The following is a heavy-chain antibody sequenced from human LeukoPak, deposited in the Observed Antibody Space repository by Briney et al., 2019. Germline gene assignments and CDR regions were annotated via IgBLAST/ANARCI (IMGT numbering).Heavy chain of an antibody. J-gene: IGHJ4*02. D-gene: IGHD3-3*01. CDR1: GYTFTGYY. CDR3: ARDGRHYDFWSGYPTELDY. Sequence: GASVKVSCKASGYTFTGYYMHWVRQAPGQGLEWMGWINPNSGGTNYAQKFQGRVTMTRDTSISTAYMELSRLRPDDTAVYYCARDGRHYDFWSGYPTELDYWGQGTLVTVSS. CDR2: INPNSGGT. V-gene: IGHV1-2*02.